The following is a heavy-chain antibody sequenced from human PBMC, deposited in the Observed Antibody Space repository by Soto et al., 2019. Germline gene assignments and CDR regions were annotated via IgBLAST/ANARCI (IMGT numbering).Heavy chain of an antibody. CDR3: GSLADY. V-gene: IGHV3-30*03. J-gene: IGHJ4*02. Sequence: QVQLVESGGGVVQPGRSLRLSCAAAGFTVTTYGMQWVRQAPGKGLEWVARLTYDGSRDFYADSVKGRFTISRDTSKNTLYLQMDSLRPAETAGYYCGSLADYFGQGTLVTVSS. CDR1: GFTVTTYG. CDR2: LTYDGSRD.